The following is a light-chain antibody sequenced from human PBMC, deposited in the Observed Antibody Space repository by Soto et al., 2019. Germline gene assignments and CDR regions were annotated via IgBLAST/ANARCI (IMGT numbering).Light chain of an antibody. CDR1: SSDVGGYNF. CDR3: TSYAGSNIPVV. V-gene: IGLV2-8*01. J-gene: IGLJ2*01. CDR2: EVT. Sequence: QSALTQPPSASGSPGQSVSISCTGTSSDVGGYNFVSWYQQHPGKAPKLMIYEVTKRPSGVPDRFSGSKSGNTASLTVSGXXXXXXXXXYCTSYAGSNIPVVFGGGTKVTVL.